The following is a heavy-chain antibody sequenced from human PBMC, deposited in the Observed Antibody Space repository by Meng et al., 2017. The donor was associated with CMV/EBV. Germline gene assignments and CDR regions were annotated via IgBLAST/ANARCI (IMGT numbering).Heavy chain of an antibody. CDR3: VSLYCGGDCPIEFEGQFDY. D-gene: IGHD2-21*01. CDR2: IIPILGIA. Sequence: SVKVSCKASGGTFSSYTISWVRQAPGQGLEWMGRIIPILGIANYAQKFQGRVTITADKSTSTAYMELSSLRSEDTAVYYCVSLYCGGDCPIEFEGQFDYWGQGTLVTVSS. V-gene: IGHV1-69*02. CDR1: GGTFSSYT. J-gene: IGHJ4*02.